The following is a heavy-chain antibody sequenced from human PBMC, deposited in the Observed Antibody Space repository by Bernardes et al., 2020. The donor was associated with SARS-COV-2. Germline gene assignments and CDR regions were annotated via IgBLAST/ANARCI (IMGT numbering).Heavy chain of an antibody. V-gene: IGHV3-23*01. CDR3: AKDRVGRSGEYATIYYFDC. D-gene: IGHD3-10*01. CDR1: GFTFSSYA. CDR2: ISGSGITT. J-gene: IGHJ4*02. Sequence: GGSLRLSCAASGFTFSSYAMGWVRQAPGKGLEWVSTISGSGITTYYADSVKGRFTISRDNSKNTLYLQMNSLRAEDTAAYYCAKDRVGRSGEYATIYYFDCWGQGTLVTVSS.